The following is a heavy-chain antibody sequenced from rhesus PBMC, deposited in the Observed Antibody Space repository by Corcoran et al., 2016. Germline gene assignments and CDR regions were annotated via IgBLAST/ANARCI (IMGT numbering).Heavy chain of an antibody. V-gene: IGHV4-73*01. CDR1: GGSISGYYS. CDR2: IYGNTASP. D-gene: IGHD4-29*01. Sequence: QVKLQQWGEGLVKPSETLSLTCAVYGGSISGYYSWSWIRQPPGKGLVWIGYIYGNTASPNYTPSLKNRVTISKDTSKNQFSLKLSSVTAADMAVYYCARGSSYSYYGLDSWGQGVVVTVSS. J-gene: IGHJ6*01. CDR3: ARGSSYSYYGLDS.